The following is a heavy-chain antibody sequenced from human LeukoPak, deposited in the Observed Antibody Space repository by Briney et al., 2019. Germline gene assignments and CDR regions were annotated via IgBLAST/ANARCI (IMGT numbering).Heavy chain of an antibody. CDR3: AKDHSSSWYEHFDY. J-gene: IGHJ4*02. CDR2: ISYDGSNK. V-gene: IGHV3-30*18. Sequence: GGSLRLSCAASGFTFSSYSMNWVRQAPGKGLEWVAVISYDGSNKYYADSVKGRFTISRDNSKNTLYLQMNSLRAEDTAVYYCAKDHSSSWYEHFDYWGQGTLVTVSS. CDR1: GFTFSSYS. D-gene: IGHD6-13*01.